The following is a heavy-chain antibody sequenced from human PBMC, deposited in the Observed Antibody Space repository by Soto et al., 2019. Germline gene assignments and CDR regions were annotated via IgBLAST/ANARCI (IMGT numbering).Heavy chain of an antibody. CDR2: ISYDGSNK. V-gene: IGHV3-30*18. J-gene: IGHJ5*02. D-gene: IGHD3-16*01. CDR3: AKAGGLNWFDP. CDR1: GFTFSSYG. Sequence: GGSLRLSCAASGFTFSSYGMHWVRQAPGKGLEWVAVISYDGSNKYYADSVKGRFTISRDNSKNTLYLQMNSLRAEDTAVYYCAKAGGLNWFDPWGQGTLVTVS.